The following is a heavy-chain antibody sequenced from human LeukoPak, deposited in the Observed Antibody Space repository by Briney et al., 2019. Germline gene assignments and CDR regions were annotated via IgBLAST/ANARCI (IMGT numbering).Heavy chain of an antibody. J-gene: IGHJ5*02. D-gene: IGHD6-13*01. CDR2: ITWNSGSI. V-gene: IGHV3-9*01. CDR1: GFTFDDYA. Sequence: PGGSLRLSCVASGFTFDDYAMYWVRQGPEKGLEWVAGITWNSGSIGYADSVKGRFTISRDNAKNSLYLQMNSLRTEDTALYYCSKEAASSSWYPWLDPWGQGTLVTVSS. CDR3: SKEAASSSWYPWLDP.